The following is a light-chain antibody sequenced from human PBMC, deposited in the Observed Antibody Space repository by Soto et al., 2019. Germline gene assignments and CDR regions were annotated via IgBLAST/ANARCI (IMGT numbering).Light chain of an antibody. V-gene: IGLV4-69*01. CDR1: SGHSSYA. Sequence: QPVLTQSPSASASLGASVKLTCTLSSGHSSYAIAWHQQQPEKGPRYLMKLNSDGSHSKGDRIPDRFSGSSSGAERYLTISSLQSEDEADYYCQTWGTGIVVLGGGTKLTVL. J-gene: IGLJ2*01. CDR2: LNSDGSH. CDR3: QTWGTGIVV.